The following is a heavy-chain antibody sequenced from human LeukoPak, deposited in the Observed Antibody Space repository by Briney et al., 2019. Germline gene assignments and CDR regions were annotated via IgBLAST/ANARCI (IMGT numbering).Heavy chain of an antibody. CDR2: ISYEGNNR. D-gene: IGHD5-18*01. CDR1: GFTFSSYP. CDR3: ARGYSHGAASFDY. J-gene: IGHJ4*02. V-gene: IGHV3-30-3*01. Sequence: GGSLRLSCAASGFTFSSYPMHWVRQAPARGLEGVSLISYEGNNRYYADSVKGRFTISRDNSENALYLKLKSLRAEDAAVYYCARGYSHGAASFDYWGQGILVTVSS.